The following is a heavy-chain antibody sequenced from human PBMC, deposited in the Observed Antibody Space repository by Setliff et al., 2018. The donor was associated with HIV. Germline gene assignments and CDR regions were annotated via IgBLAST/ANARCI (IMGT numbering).Heavy chain of an antibody. V-gene: IGHV1-69*13. CDR2: IITIFGKG. CDR3: ARDVPTYCSSINCYDTMNQNWFDP. J-gene: IGHJ5*02. CDR1: GYIFTGYY. D-gene: IGHD2-2*01. Sequence: GASVKVSCKASGYIFTGYYMHWVRQAPGQGLEWMGGIITIFGKGNYAQKFQGRVTIAADESTSTAYTELRSLRSDDTAVYYCARDVPTYCSSINCYDTMNQNWFDPWGQGTLVTVSS.